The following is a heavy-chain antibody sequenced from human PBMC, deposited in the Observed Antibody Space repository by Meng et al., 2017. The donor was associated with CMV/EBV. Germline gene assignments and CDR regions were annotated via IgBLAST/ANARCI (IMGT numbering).Heavy chain of an antibody. D-gene: IGHD6-19*01. J-gene: IGHJ4*02. CDR3: ARDGYSSGWFGY. CDR2: INHSGST. CDR1: GGSFSGYY. Sequence: CAVYGGSFSGYYWSWIRQPPGKGLEWIGEINHSGSTNYNPSLKSRVTISVDTSKNQFSLKLSSVTAADTAVYYCARDGYSSGWFGYWGQGTLVTVSS. V-gene: IGHV4-34*01.